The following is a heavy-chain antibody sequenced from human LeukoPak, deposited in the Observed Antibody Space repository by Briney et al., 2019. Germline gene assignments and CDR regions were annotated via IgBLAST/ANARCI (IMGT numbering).Heavy chain of an antibody. V-gene: IGHV3-30*03. D-gene: IGHD3-3*01. CDR1: AFTFSIYG. CDR3: ASPGGYDFWSGPFDY. Sequence: PGGSLRLSCVASAFTFSIYGMHWVRQAPAQGLEWVAGISFDGSKTYYADSVKGRFTISRDNSKNTLYLQMNSLRAEDTAVYYCASPGGYDFWSGPFDYWGQGTLVTVSS. CDR2: ISFDGSKT. J-gene: IGHJ4*02.